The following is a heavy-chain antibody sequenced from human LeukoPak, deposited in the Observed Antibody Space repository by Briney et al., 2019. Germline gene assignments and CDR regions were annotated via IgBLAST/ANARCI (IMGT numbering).Heavy chain of an antibody. D-gene: IGHD3-22*01. Sequence: GGSLRLSCAASGFTVRSSYMSWVRQAPGKGLEWVSVIYSGGSPDYADSAKGRFTISRDNAKNSLYLQMNSLRAEDTALYYCAKDTGYYYDSSNYWVWGQGTLVTVSS. V-gene: IGHV3-53*05. J-gene: IGHJ4*02. CDR1: GFTVRSSY. CDR3: AKDTGYYYDSSNYWV. CDR2: IYSGGSP.